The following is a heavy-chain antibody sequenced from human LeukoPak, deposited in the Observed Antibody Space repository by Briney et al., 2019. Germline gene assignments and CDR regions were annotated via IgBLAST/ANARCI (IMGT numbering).Heavy chain of an antibody. CDR2: ISWNSGSI. D-gene: IGHD3-22*01. CDR3: AKDSLYDSSGYFPFDY. Sequence: PGRSLRLSCAASGFTFDDYAMHWVRQAPGKGLEWVSGISWNSGSIGYADSVKGRFTISRDNAKNSLYLQMNSLRAEDTALYYCAKDSLYDSSGYFPFDYCGQGTLVTVSS. J-gene: IGHJ4*02. CDR1: GFTFDDYA. V-gene: IGHV3-9*01.